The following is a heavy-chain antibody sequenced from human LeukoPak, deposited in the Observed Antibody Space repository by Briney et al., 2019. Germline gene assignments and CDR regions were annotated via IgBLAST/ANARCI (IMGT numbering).Heavy chain of an antibody. CDR3: AKQPWVLRIAAAGREFDY. CDR1: GFTFSTYA. CDR2: ISGSGGST. Sequence: SGGSLRLSCAASGFTFSTYAVSWVRQAPGKGLEWASAISGSGGSTYYADSVKGRFTISRDNSKNTLYLQMNSLRAEDTAVYYCAKQPWVLRIAAAGREFDYWGQGTLVTVSS. D-gene: IGHD6-13*01. V-gene: IGHV3-23*01. J-gene: IGHJ4*02.